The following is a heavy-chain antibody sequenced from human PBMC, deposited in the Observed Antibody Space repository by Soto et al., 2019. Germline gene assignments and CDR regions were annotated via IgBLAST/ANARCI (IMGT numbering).Heavy chain of an antibody. D-gene: IGHD2-15*01. Sequence: WETLSLTCTVSGGSISSSSYYWGWIRQPPGKGLEWIGSIYYSGSTYYNPSLKSRVTISVDTSKNQFSLKLSSVTAADTAVYYCARVGYCSGGSCFDFDYWGQGTPVTVSS. J-gene: IGHJ4*02. CDR2: IYYSGST. V-gene: IGHV4-39*01. CDR3: ARVGYCSGGSCFDFDY. CDR1: GGSISSSSYY.